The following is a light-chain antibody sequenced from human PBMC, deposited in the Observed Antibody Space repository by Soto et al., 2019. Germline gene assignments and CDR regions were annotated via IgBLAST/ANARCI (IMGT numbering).Light chain of an antibody. CDR1: QGIGDT. J-gene: IGKJ1*01. CDR3: QQHGSSPRT. V-gene: IGKV3-20*01. Sequence: EIVLTQSPGTLSVSPGEGVTLSCRASQGIGDTLAWYQHKPGQTPRLLIYGASSRATGIPDRFGGSGSGTDFTLTISRLEPEDFAVYYCQQHGSSPRTFGQGTKVDIK. CDR2: GAS.